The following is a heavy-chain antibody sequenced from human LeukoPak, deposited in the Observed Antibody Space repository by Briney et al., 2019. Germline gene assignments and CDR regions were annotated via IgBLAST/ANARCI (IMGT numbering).Heavy chain of an antibody. Sequence: PGRSLRLSCAASGITFSSYAMHWVRQAPGKGLEGVAFISYDGTNKYYADSVKGRFTISRDKSKNTLYLQMNSLRAEDTAVYYCARENYYGSGSLDYWGQGTLVTVSS. CDR2: ISYDGTNK. D-gene: IGHD3-10*01. CDR3: ARENYYGSGSLDY. J-gene: IGHJ4*02. CDR1: GITFSSYA. V-gene: IGHV3-30-3*01.